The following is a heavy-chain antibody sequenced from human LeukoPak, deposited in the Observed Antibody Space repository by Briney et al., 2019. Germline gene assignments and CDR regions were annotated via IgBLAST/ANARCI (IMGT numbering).Heavy chain of an antibody. D-gene: IGHD2/OR15-2a*01. CDR2: IRYDGSSK. Sequence: GGSLRLSCAASGFTFSNYAMHWVRPAPGKGLEWLAYIRYDGSSKYYADFVKGRFTISRDYSKNTLYLHMNSLRAEDTAVYYCARANSLGYWGQGTLVTVSS. J-gene: IGHJ4*02. CDR3: ARANSLGY. V-gene: IGHV3-30*02. CDR1: GFTFSNYA.